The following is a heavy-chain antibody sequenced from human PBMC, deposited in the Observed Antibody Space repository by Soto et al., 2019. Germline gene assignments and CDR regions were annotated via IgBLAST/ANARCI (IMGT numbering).Heavy chain of an antibody. CDR1: GFTFNNAW. CDR3: TIEPDYSNYFGY. Sequence: EVQLVESGGGLVRPGGSLRLSCAASGFTFNNAWMNWVRQAPGKGLEWVGRIRSKGDGGTTDYAAPVKDRFTISRDDSKNTLHLQMNSLKTEDTAVYVCTIEPDYSNYFGYWGQGTLVTVSS. V-gene: IGHV3-15*07. J-gene: IGHJ4*02. D-gene: IGHD4-4*01. CDR2: IRSKGDGGTT.